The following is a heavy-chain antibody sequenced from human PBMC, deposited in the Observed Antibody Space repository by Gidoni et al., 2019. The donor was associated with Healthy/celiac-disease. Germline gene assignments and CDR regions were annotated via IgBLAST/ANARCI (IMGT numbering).Heavy chain of an antibody. CDR3: ARHEDTMTEGGEVYGMDV. CDR2: IYYSGST. V-gene: IGHV4-39*01. CDR1: GGSISSSSYY. Sequence: QLQLQESGPGLVKPPETLSLTCTVSGGSISSSSYYWGWIRQPPGKGLEWIGSIYYSGSTYYNPSLKSRVTISVDTSKNQFSLKLSSVTAADTAVYYCARHEDTMTEGGEVYGMDVWGQGTTVTVSS. D-gene: IGHD3-22*01. J-gene: IGHJ6*02.